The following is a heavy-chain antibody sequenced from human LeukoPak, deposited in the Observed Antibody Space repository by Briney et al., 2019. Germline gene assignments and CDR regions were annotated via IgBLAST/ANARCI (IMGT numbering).Heavy chain of an antibody. CDR2: IGTDGSTI. CDR3: ARGGRPDL. Sequence: GGSLRLSCAASGFIFSIYEMNWVRQAPGKGLEWVSYIGTDGSTIYYADSVGGRFTISRDNAKSSLFLQMNGLRAEDTALYYCARGGRPDLWGQGTQVTVSS. CDR1: GFIFSIYE. D-gene: IGHD3/OR15-3a*01. V-gene: IGHV3-48*03. J-gene: IGHJ4*02.